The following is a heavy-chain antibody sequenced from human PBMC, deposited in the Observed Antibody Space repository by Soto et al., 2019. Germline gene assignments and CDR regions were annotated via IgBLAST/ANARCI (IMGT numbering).Heavy chain of an antibody. D-gene: IGHD3-10*01. CDR3: ARVGGPGEQPIEYWFDP. J-gene: IGHJ5*02. Sequence: RWESLKISCKGSGSSFTSYWIGWVRQMPGKGLEWMGIIYPGDSDTRYSPSFHGKVTISADKSISTAYLQWSSLKASDTAMYYCARVGGPGEQPIEYWFDPWGQGTLVTVSS. V-gene: IGHV5-51*01. CDR1: GSSFTSYW. CDR2: IYPGDSDT.